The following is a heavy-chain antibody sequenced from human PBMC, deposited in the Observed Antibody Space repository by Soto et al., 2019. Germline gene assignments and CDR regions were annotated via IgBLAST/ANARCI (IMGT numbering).Heavy chain of an antibody. CDR3: ARPQISSGWHECYFDY. CDR1: GGTFSSYA. D-gene: IGHD6-19*01. J-gene: IGHJ4*02. Sequence: EASVKVSCKASGGTFSSYAISWVRQAPGQGLEWMGGIIPIFGTANYAQKFQGRVTITADESTSTAYMELSSLRSEDTAVYYCARPQISSGWHECYFDYWGQGTLVTVSS. CDR2: IIPIFGTA. V-gene: IGHV1-69*13.